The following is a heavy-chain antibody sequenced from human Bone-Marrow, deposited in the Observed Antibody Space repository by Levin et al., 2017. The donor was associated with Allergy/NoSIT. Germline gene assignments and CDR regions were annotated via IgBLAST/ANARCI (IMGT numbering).Heavy chain of an antibody. CDR3: ALYTSSPWVDP. D-gene: IGHD6-19*01. J-gene: IGHJ5*02. CDR2: INEDGSRK. V-gene: IGHV3-7*01. Sequence: LSLTCVTSGFTIGNSWMSWIRQTPGKGLDLVATINEDGSRKYYVDSVKGRFTISRDNPKNSVYLEMDSLKDEDTAVYHCALYTSSPWVDPWGQGSLVIVSS. CDR1: GFTIGNSW.